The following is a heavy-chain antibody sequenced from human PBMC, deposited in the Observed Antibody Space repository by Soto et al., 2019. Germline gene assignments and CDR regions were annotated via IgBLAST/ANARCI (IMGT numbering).Heavy chain of an antibody. J-gene: IGHJ4*02. D-gene: IGHD2-8*01. V-gene: IGHV4-39*01. CDR1: GGSISRSSFY. CDR3: ARHEPEYGARDY. Sequence: SETLSLTCTVSGGSISRSSFYWGWIRQPPGKGLEWIGTFYFNGSTYYNPSLKTRVTISGDTSKNQFSLKLSSVTAADTAMYYCARHEPEYGARDYWGQGTLVTVSS. CDR2: FYFNGST.